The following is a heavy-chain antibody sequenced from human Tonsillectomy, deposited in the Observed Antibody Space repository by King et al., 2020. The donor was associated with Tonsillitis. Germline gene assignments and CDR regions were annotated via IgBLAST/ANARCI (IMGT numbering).Heavy chain of an antibody. V-gene: IGHV3-53*01. CDR1: GFTVSSNY. D-gene: IGHD1-26*01. CDR2: IYSGGFT. Sequence: QLVQSGGGLIQPGGSLRLSCPASGFTVSSNYMSWVRQAPGKGLEWVSVIYSGGFTNYADSVKGRFTISRDNSKNTLYLQMNSLRAEDTAVYYCAREPFIVGATRAFDFWDQGTVVTVSS. J-gene: IGHJ3*01. CDR3: AREPFIVGATRAFDF.